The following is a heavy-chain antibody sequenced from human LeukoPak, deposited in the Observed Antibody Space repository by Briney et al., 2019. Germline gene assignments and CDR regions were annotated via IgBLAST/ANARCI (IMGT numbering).Heavy chain of an antibody. CDR2: ISGSGGST. Sequence: GGSLRLSCAASGFTFSSYAMSWVRQAPGKGLEWVSAISGSGGSTYYADSVKGRFTISRDNSKNTLYLQMNSLRAEDTAVYYCTTDLTVTAINPDYGMDVWGQGTTVTVSS. V-gene: IGHV3-23*01. J-gene: IGHJ6*02. CDR3: TTDLTVTAINPDYGMDV. CDR1: GFTFSSYA. D-gene: IGHD2-21*02.